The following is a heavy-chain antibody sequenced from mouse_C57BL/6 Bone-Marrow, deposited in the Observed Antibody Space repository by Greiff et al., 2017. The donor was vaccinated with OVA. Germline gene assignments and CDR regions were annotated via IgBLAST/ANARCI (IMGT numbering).Heavy chain of an antibody. CDR1: GFTFSSYA. CDR2: ISDGGSYT. Sequence: EVKLVESGGGLVKPGGSLKLSCAASGFTFSSYAMSWVRQTPEKRLEWVATISDGGSYTYYPDNVKGRFTISRDNAKNNLYLQMSHLKSEDTAMYYCARDTYYSNPYYFDYWGQGTTLTVSS. CDR3: ARDTYYSNPYYFDY. D-gene: IGHD2-5*01. V-gene: IGHV5-4*01. J-gene: IGHJ2*01.